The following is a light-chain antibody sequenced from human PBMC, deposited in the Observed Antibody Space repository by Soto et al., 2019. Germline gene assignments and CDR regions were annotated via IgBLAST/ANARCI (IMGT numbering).Light chain of an antibody. V-gene: IGKV3-20*01. J-gene: IGKJ1*01. CDR1: QSVSSSY. CDR2: GAS. CDR3: QQYSSPWT. Sequence: EIVLTQSPGTLSSSPGERATLSCRASQSVSSSYLAWYRKKPRQAPMLIIYGASSRGSGIAARFSGSGSGKDFTTTISRLEDEDFAVYYCQQYSSPWTFGQGTKVEMK.